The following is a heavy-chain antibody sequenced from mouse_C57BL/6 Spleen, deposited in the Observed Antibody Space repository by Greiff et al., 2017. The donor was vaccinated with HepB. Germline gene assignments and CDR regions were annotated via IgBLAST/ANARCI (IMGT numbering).Heavy chain of an antibody. CDR2: IDPSDSYT. J-gene: IGHJ2*01. CDR1: GYTFTSYW. D-gene: IGHD1-1*01. Sequence: QVQLQQSGAELVRPGTSVKLSCKASGYTFTSYWMHWVKQRPGQGLEWIGVIDPSDSYTNYNQKFKGKATLTVDTSSSTAYMQLSSLTSEDSAVYYCARSGGSSYGNYFDYWGQGTTLTVSS. V-gene: IGHV1-59*01. CDR3: ARSGGSSYGNYFDY.